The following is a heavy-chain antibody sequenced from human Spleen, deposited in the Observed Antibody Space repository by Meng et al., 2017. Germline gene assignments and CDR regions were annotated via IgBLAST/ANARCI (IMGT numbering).Heavy chain of an antibody. CDR1: GFTFSSYA. Sequence: GESLKISCAASGFTFSSYAMHWVRQAPGKGLEWVAVISYDGSNKYYADSVKGRFTISRDNSKNTLYLQMNSLRAEDTAVYYCARDPGSGSQVVNSYYYGMDVWGQGTTVTVSS. CDR3: ARDPGSGSQVVNSYYYGMDV. V-gene: IGHV3-30*11. D-gene: IGHD3-22*01. J-gene: IGHJ6*02. CDR2: ISYDGSNK.